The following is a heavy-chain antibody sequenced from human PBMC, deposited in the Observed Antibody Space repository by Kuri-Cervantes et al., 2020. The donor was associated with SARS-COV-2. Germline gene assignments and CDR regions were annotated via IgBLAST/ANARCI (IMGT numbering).Heavy chain of an antibody. Sequence: SGPTLVKPTQTLTLTCTFSGFSLTTSGMCVAWIRQPPGKALEWLARIDWDDDKRYGPSLKSRLTISKDTSKNQVVLTMTNMDPVDTATYYCARIQATTVIADYWGQGTLVTVSS. J-gene: IGHJ4*02. V-gene: IGHV2-70*11. CDR1: GFSLTTSGMC. CDR2: IDWDDDK. D-gene: IGHD4-11*01. CDR3: ARIQATTVIADY.